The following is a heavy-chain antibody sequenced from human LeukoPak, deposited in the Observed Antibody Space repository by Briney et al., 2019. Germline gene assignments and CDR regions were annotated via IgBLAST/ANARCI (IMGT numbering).Heavy chain of an antibody. CDR2: ISGSGGST. Sequence: RGSLKHSCAASGFTFSSYAMSWVRQAPGKGLEWVSAISGSGGSTYYADSVKGRFTISRDNSKNTLYLQMNSLRAKDTAVYYCAKDHPAMDYYFAYWGQASLATVSS. CDR1: GFTFSSYA. D-gene: IGHD5-18*01. J-gene: IGHJ4*01. CDR3: AKDHPAMDYYFAY. V-gene: IGHV3-23*01.